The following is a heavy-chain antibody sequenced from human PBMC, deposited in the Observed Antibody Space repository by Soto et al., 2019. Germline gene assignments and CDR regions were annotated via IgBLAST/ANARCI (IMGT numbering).Heavy chain of an antibody. CDR3: ARGYFDTGVYYSGLSWFDP. D-gene: IGHD3-9*01. J-gene: IGHJ5*01. V-gene: IGHV4-31*03. Sequence: KPSETLSLTCTVTYGSISSGGYYWSWIRQFPGKGLEWIGYMYNSGSAYYYNPSLKSRLSISGDTSKNEFSLKLSSVTAADSAVYYCARGYFDTGVYYSGLSWFDPWGQGTLVTVSS. CDR2: MYNSGSAY. CDR1: YGSISSGGYY.